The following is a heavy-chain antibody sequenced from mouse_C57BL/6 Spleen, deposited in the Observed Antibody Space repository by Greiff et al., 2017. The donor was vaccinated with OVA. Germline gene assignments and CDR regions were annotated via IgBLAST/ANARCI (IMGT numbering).Heavy chain of an antibody. J-gene: IGHJ3*01. Sequence: VQLQQSGTVLARPGASVKMSCKTSGYTFTSYWMHWVKQRPGQGLEWIGAIYPGNSDTSYNQKFKGKAKLTAVTSASTAYMELSSLTNEDSAVYYGTRDYGSSYPAWFAYWGQGTLVTVSA. D-gene: IGHD1-1*01. V-gene: IGHV1-5*01. CDR3: TRDYGSSYPAWFAY. CDR2: IYPGNSDT. CDR1: GYTFTSYW.